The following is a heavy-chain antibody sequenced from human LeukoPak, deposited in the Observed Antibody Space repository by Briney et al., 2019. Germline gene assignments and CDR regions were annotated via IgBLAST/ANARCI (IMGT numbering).Heavy chain of an antibody. D-gene: IGHD4-23*01. J-gene: IGHJ5*01. CDR2: INPKNGDT. Sequence: ASVRVSCKASGYSFTASYMHWVRQAPGQRLEWVGCINPKNGDTSSAQRFQGRVTMTRDTSLSTAYMDLSSLRSDDTAVYYCVRDDYNGNSFDSWGPGTLVTVSS. CDR1: GYSFTASY. CDR3: VRDDYNGNSFDS. V-gene: IGHV1-2*02.